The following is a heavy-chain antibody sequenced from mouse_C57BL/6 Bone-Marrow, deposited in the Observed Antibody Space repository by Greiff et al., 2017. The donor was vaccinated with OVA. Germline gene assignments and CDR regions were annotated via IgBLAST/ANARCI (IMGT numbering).Heavy chain of an antibody. J-gene: IGHJ1*03. V-gene: IGHV1-52*01. D-gene: IGHD2-3*01. CDR3: ASDDGYFSWYFDD. Sequence: QVQLQQSGAELVRPGSSVKLSCKASGYTFTSYWMHWVKQRPIHGLEWIGNIVPSGSETHYNQKFKDKATFTADKSSSTAYMPLSSLTSEASAVYYCASDDGYFSWYFDDWGTGTTVTVSS. CDR2: IVPSGSET. CDR1: GYTFTSYW.